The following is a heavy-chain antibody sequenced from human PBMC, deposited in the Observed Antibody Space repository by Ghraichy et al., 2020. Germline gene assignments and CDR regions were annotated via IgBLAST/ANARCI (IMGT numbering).Heavy chain of an antibody. CDR1: GGSINNYY. CDR2: VYYTGST. D-gene: IGHD2-15*01. J-gene: IGHJ4*02. Sequence: SETLSLTCTVLGGSINNYYWSWIRQPPGKRLEWIGYVYYTGSTNYNPSLKSRVSISVDTSKNQFSLRLSSVTATDTAVYYCARLGFGSGPHHPDYWGQGTLVTVSS. CDR3: ARLGFGSGPHHPDY. V-gene: IGHV4-59*08.